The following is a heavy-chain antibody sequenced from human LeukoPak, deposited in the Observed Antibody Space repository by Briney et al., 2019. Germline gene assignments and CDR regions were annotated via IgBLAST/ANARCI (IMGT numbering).Heavy chain of an antibody. CDR2: ISSDGRGT. J-gene: IGHJ4*02. Sequence: PGGSLRLSCVASGFTFSGYAMSWVRQAPGRGLEWVSAISSDGRGTYYADSVKGRFTISRDNSKNTLSLQMNSLRADDTAIYYCAKTSGFYWGVNWGQGTLVTVSS. V-gene: IGHV3-23*01. CDR3: AKTSGFYWGVN. D-gene: IGHD3-3*01. CDR1: GFTFSGYA.